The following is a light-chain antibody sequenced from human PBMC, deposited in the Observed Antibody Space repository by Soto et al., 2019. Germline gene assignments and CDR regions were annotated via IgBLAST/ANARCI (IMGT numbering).Light chain of an antibody. J-gene: IGKJ2*01. CDR3: QQYNNWPPT. CDR2: GAS. CDR1: QGVSN. V-gene: IGKV3-15*01. Sequence: EILMTQSPATLSVSPGERATLSCRASQGVSNLAWYHQKPGQAPSILLYGASTRATGIPARFIGSGSGREFTLTISSLQSEDVAVYYCQQYNNWPPTFGQGTKLEIK.